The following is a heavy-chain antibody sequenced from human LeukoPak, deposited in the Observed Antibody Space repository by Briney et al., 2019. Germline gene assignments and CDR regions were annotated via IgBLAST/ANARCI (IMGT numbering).Heavy chain of an antibody. D-gene: IGHD5-24*01. CDR1: GYTFTSYG. CDR2: ISAYNGNT. V-gene: IGHV1-18*01. Sequence: GASVRVSCKASGYTFTSYGISWVRQAPGQGLEWMGWISAYNGNTNYAQKLQGRVTMTTDTSTSTAYMELRSLRSDDTAVYYCARGGGDWGWLQLRYYYYYMDVWGKGTTVTVSS. CDR3: ARGGGDWGWLQLRYYYYYMDV. J-gene: IGHJ6*03.